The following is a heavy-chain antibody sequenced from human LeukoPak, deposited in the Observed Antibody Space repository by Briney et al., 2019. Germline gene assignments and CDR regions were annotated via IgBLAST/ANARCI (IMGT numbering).Heavy chain of an antibody. Sequence: GGSPRLSCAASGFTFSSYSMNWVRQAPGKGLEWVSSISSSSSYIYYADSVKGRFTISRDNAKNSLYLQMNSLRAEDTAVYYCARLWGGNGYSGGSLDLWGQGTLVTVSS. D-gene: IGHD3-16*01. V-gene: IGHV3-21*01. CDR3: ARLWGGNGYSGGSLDL. J-gene: IGHJ5*02. CDR1: GFTFSSYS. CDR2: ISSSSSYI.